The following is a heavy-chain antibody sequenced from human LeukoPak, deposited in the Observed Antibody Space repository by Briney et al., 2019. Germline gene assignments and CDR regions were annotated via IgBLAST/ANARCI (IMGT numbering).Heavy chain of an antibody. V-gene: IGHV3-7*01. J-gene: IGHJ4*02. CDR3: VRSGSYFSK. D-gene: IGHD1-26*01. CDR2: INLDGNDK. Sequence: QPGGSLRLSCAASGFIFSSHWMSWVHQAPGKGLEWVANINLDGNDKNYVDSVKGRFTISRDNAKNSLYLQMNSLRAEDTAMYYCVRSGSYFSKWGQGTLVTVSS. CDR1: GFIFSSHW.